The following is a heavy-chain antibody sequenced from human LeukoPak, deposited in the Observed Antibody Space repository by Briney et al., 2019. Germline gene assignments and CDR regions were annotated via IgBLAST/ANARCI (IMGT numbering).Heavy chain of an antibody. V-gene: IGHV3-74*01. Sequence: RAGGSLRLSCAASGFTFSSYWMHWVRQAPGKGLVWVSHIKTDGSSTNYAESVKGRFTISRDNSKNTLYLQMNSLRAEDTAVYYCARDHIGYSSRTNWFDPWGQGTLVTVSS. CDR1: GFTFSSYW. CDR2: IKTDGSST. CDR3: ARDHIGYSSRTNWFDP. D-gene: IGHD6-13*01. J-gene: IGHJ5*02.